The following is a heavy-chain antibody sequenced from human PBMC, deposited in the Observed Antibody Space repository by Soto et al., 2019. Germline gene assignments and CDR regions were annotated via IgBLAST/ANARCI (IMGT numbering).Heavy chain of an antibody. CDR2: INPNSGGT. J-gene: IGHJ5*02. Sequence: GASVKVSCKASGYTFTGYYMHWVRQAPGQGLEWMGWINPNSGGTNYAQKFQGWVTMTRDTSISTAYMELSRLRFDDTAVYYCARALVDFWSGSANNWFDPWGQGTLVTVSS. D-gene: IGHD3-3*01. V-gene: IGHV1-2*04. CDR3: ARALVDFWSGSANNWFDP. CDR1: GYTFTGYY.